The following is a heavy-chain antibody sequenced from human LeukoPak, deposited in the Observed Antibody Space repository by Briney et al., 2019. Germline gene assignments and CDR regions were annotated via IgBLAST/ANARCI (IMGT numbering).Heavy chain of an antibody. J-gene: IGHJ6*03. CDR3: AKDGKYYDFWSGSGNNYYMDV. CDR2: IWYDGSNK. V-gene: IGHV3-33*06. CDR1: GFTFSSYG. D-gene: IGHD3-3*01. Sequence: PGGSLRLSCAASGFTFSSYGMHWVRQAPGKGLEGVAVIWYDGSNKYYADSVKGRFTISRDNSKNTLYLQMNSLRAEDTAVYYCAKDGKYYDFWSGSGNNYYMDVWGKGTTVTVSS.